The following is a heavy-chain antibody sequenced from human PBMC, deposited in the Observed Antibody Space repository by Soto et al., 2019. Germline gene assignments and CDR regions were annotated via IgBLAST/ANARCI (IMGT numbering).Heavy chain of an antibody. CDR1: GYTFTSYG. CDR3: ARRRGRSSALYYFDY. D-gene: IGHD6-19*01. CDR2: ISAYTGNT. V-gene: IGHV1-18*01. J-gene: IGHJ4*02. Sequence: QVQLVQSGAEVKKPGASVKVSCKASGYTFTSYGISWVRQAPGQGLEWMGWISAYTGNTNYAQKLQGRVTMTTDTSTSTAYMELRILRSEDTAVYYCARRRGRSSALYYFDYWGQGTLVTVSS.